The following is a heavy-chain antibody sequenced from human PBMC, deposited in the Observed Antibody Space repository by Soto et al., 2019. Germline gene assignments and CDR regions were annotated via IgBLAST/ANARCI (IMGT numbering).Heavy chain of an antibody. V-gene: IGHV4-34*01. CDR2: INHSGST. Sequence: SGTLALTCAVYGGAFSGYYWSWVRQPPGKGLEWIGEINHSGSTNYNPSLKSRVTISVDTSKNQFSLKLSSVTAADTAVYYCARGLGGGTAMGDYSYYGMDVWGQGTTVSVSS. J-gene: IGHJ6*02. D-gene: IGHD5-18*01. CDR1: GGAFSGYY. CDR3: ARGLGGGTAMGDYSYYGMDV.